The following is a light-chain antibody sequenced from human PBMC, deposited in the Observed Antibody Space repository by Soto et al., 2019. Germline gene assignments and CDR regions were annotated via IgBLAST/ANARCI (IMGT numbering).Light chain of an antibody. Sequence: EIVLTQSPGTLSLSPGKRATLSCRASQSVSSGYLAWYQQKPGQAPRLLIYGASSRAAGIADRFSGSGSGTDFTLTISRLEPEDFAVYYCQQYGNSPWTFGQGTKVEIK. V-gene: IGKV3-20*01. CDR3: QQYGNSPWT. CDR1: QSVSSGY. CDR2: GAS. J-gene: IGKJ1*01.